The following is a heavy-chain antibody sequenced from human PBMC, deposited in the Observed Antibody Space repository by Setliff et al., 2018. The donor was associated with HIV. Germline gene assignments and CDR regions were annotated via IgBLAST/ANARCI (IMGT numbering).Heavy chain of an antibody. D-gene: IGHD5-12*01. V-gene: IGHV4-39*01. CDR3: ARLGRPYSGQGWFDP. Sequence: SETLSLTRSVSGDSLFTSTYYWGWIRQPPGKRLEWIGSIYYSGNTYYNPSLKSRVTISVDTSKNQFFLNLSSVTATDSAVYYCARLGRPYSGQGWFDPWGQGTLVTVSS. CDR2: IYYSGNT. J-gene: IGHJ5*02. CDR1: GDSLFTSTYY.